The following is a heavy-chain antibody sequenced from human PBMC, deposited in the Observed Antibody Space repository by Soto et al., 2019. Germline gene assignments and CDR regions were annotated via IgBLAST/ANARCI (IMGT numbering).Heavy chain of an antibody. V-gene: IGHV3-48*02. CDR1: GFTFSDYP. J-gene: IGHJ4*02. D-gene: IGHD6-13*01. Sequence: GGSLKLSCAASGFTFSDYPMNWVRQAPGKGLEWVSYIGASSGGVTHYADSVKGRFTISRDSAKNTLDLQMDSLRDEDTAVYYCARDKGSSSWHALDYWGQGTLVTVSS. CDR2: IGASSGGVT. CDR3: ARDKGSSSWHALDY.